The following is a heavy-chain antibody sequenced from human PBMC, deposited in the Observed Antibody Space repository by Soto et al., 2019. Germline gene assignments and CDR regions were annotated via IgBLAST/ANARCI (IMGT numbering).Heavy chain of an antibody. CDR1: GNSFTNYG. J-gene: IGHJ6*02. D-gene: IGHD2-8*01. CDR3: AGKMCIWELKKYYYGMDV. CDR2: INAGNGNT. V-gene: IGHV1-3*01. Sequence: QVQVVQSGAEVKKPGASVKVSCKASGNSFTNYGMHWVRQAPGESLEWMGWINAGNGNTKYSEKFQGRVTITRATAANTAYMELSGLRSEDAAVYYCAGKMCIWELKKYYYGMDVWGQGTTVTVSS.